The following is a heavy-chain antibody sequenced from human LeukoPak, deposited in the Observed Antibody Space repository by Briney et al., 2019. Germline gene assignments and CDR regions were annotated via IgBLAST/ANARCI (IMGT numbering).Heavy chain of an antibody. CDR3: AKDSGPLQYYFDY. D-gene: IGHD2-15*01. Sequence: PGGSLRLSCAASGFTFSSYAMSWVRQAPGKGLEWVSAISSSGGSTYYADSVKGRFTISRDNSKNTLYPQMNSLRAEDTAVYYCAKDSGPLQYYFDYWGQGTLVTVSS. CDR1: GFTFSSYA. J-gene: IGHJ4*02. CDR2: ISSSGGST. V-gene: IGHV3-23*01.